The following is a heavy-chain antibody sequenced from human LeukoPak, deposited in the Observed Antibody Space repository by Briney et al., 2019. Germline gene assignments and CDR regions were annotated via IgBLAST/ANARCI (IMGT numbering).Heavy chain of an antibody. CDR2: IYHSGST. D-gene: IGHD3-10*01. J-gene: IGHJ2*01. Sequence: SETLSLTCAVSGGSISSGGYSWSWIRQPPGKGLEWIGYIYHSGSTYYNPSLKSRVTISVDRSKNQFSLKLSSVTAADTAVYYCARAVGTASYGSGEWYFDLWGRGTLVTVSS. CDR1: GGSISSGGYS. V-gene: IGHV4-30-2*01. CDR3: ARAVGTASYGSGEWYFDL.